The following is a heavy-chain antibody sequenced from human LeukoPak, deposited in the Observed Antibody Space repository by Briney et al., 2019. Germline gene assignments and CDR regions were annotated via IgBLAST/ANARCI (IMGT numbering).Heavy chain of an antibody. Sequence: PSETLSLTCIVSGAGDSISSHYWNWIRQPPGKGLEWIGYIYNSGSTNYNPSLKSRVTISVDTSKNQVSLKLSSVTAADTAVYFCARFGSGTYYYYYYGLDVWGQGTTVTVSS. CDR2: IYNSGST. V-gene: IGHV4-59*11. D-gene: IGHD3-10*01. J-gene: IGHJ6*02. CDR3: ARFGSGTYYYYYYGLDV. CDR1: GAGDSISSHY.